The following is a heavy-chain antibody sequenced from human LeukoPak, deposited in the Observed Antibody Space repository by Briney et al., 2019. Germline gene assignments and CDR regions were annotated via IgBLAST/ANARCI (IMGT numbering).Heavy chain of an antibody. CDR2: ISSNGGST. J-gene: IGHJ5*02. CDR3: ARAKGIENWFDP. V-gene: IGHV3-64*01. Sequence: GGSLRLSCAASGFTFSNFPMHWVRQAPGKGLEYVSAISSNGGSTYYANSVKGRFTISRDNSKNTLYLQMGSLRAEDMAVYYCARAKGIENWFDPWGQGTLVTVSS. CDR1: GFTFSNFP.